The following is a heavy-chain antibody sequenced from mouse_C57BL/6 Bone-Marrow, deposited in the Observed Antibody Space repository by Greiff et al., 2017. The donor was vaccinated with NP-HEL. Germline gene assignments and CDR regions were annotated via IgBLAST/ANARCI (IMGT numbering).Heavy chain of an antibody. J-gene: IGHJ4*01. Sequence: GGGLVQPKGSLKLSCAASGFSFNTYAMNWVRQAPGKGLEWVARIRSKSNNYATYYADSVKDRFTISRDDSESMLYLQMNNLKTEDTAMYYCVRHYGSSYGNAMDYWGQGTSVTVSS. V-gene: IGHV10-1*01. D-gene: IGHD1-1*01. CDR3: VRHYGSSYGNAMDY. CDR2: IRSKSNNYAT. CDR1: GFSFNTYA.